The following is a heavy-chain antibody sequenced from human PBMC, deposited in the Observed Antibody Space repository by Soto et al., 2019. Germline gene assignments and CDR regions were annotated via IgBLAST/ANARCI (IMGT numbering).Heavy chain of an antibody. Sequence: SETLSLTCTVSGGSISSYYWSWIRQPPGKGLELIVYIYYSGSTNYNPSLKSRVTISVDTSKNQFSLKLSSVTAADTAVYYCASTGFGEYNYWGQGTLVTVSS. D-gene: IGHD3-10*01. CDR2: IYYSGST. J-gene: IGHJ4*02. V-gene: IGHV4-59*01. CDR3: ASTGFGEYNY. CDR1: GGSISSYY.